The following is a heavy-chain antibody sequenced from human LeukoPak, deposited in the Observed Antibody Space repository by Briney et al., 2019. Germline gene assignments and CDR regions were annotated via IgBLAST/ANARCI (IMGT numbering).Heavy chain of an antibody. D-gene: IGHD6-19*01. CDR3: ARDFSGADLYYFDY. Sequence: GGSLRLSCAASGFTFSSYSMNWVRQAPGKGLEWVSSISSSSSYIYHADSVKGRFTISRDNAKNSLYLQMNSLRAEDTAVYYCARDFSGADLYYFDYWGQGALVTASS. CDR2: ISSSSSYI. V-gene: IGHV3-21*01. CDR1: GFTFSSYS. J-gene: IGHJ4*02.